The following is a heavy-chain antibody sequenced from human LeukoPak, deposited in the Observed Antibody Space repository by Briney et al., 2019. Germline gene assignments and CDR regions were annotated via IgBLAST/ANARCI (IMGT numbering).Heavy chain of an antibody. CDR2: ISSSSSYI. CDR1: GFTFSSYS. Sequence: PGGSLRLSCAASGFTFSSYSMNWVRQAPGKGLEWVSSISSSSSYIYYADSVKGRFTISRDNAKNSLYLQMNSLRAEDTALYYCAREDCSGGSCCFDYWGQGTLVTVSS. J-gene: IGHJ4*02. CDR3: AREDCSGGSCCFDY. V-gene: IGHV3-21*01. D-gene: IGHD2-15*01.